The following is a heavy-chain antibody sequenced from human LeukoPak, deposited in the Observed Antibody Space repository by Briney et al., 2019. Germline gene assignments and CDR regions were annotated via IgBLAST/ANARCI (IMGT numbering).Heavy chain of an antibody. D-gene: IGHD1/OR15-1a*01. Sequence: GGSLRLSSAASGFILSNHWMTWVRPAPPKGPEWVTNMNKDGSEKYYVDSVKGRFTISRDTAKNSLYLQMNNLRAEDTALYYCARNNDMDIWGQGTTVIVSS. V-gene: IGHV3-7*03. CDR2: MNKDGSEK. J-gene: IGHJ6*02. CDR1: GFILSNHW. CDR3: ARNNDMDI.